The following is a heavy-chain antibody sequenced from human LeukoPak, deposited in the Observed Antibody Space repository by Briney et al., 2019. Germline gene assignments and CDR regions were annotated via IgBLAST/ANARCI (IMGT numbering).Heavy chain of an antibody. J-gene: IGHJ4*02. CDR1: GFTFSNYW. V-gene: IGHV3-7*01. Sequence: PGGSLRLSCAASGFTFSNYWLTWVRQAPGQGLEWVANIKQDGSEKHYVDSVKDRFTISRDNAKNSLYLQMNSLRAEDTAVYYCARDRQIAYWGQGILVTVSS. CDR2: IKQDGSEK. CDR3: ARDRQIAY.